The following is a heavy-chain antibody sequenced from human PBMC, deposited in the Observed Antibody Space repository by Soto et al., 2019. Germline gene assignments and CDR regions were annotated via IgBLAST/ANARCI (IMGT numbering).Heavy chain of an antibody. CDR3: AKVRLTDYLRYAPHL. CDR1: GFTFNNYA. V-gene: IGHV3-23*01. J-gene: IGHJ3*01. D-gene: IGHD2-8*01. CDR2: ISPNGDST. Sequence: EVQLLESGGGLVQPGGSLRLACGASGFTFNNYAMNWVRQAPGRGLEWVSIISPNGDSTYYADSVKGRFTISRDNSQNTVFLQMNSLRAEDTAIYFCAKVRLTDYLRYAPHLWGQGTLVTVSS.